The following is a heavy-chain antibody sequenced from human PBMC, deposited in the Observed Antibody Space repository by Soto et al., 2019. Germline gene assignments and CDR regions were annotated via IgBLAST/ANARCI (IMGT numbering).Heavy chain of an antibody. V-gene: IGHV1-18*01. CDR1: GYTFTNFG. CDR3: ARGGTPLHY. CDR2: ISAYNGNT. J-gene: IGHJ4*02. Sequence: QVQLVQSGAEVKKPGASVKVSCKASGYTFTNFGISWVRQAPGQGLEWMGWISAYNGNTNYAQKFQGRVTMTTDTSPSTAYMEVRGLRFDDSAVYCCARGGTPLHYYGQGTLVPLSS. D-gene: IGHD3-16*01.